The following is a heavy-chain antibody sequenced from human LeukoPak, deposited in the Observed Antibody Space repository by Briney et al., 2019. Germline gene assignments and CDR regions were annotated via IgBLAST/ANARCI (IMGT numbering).Heavy chain of an antibody. CDR2: IYYSGST. Sequence: SETLSLTCTVSGGSISSYYWSWIRQPPGKGLEWIGYIYYSGSTNYNPSLKSRVTISVDTSKNQFSLKLSSVTAADTAVYYCARDERLPAATSRPYYYYYMDVWGKGTTVTVSS. D-gene: IGHD2-2*01. CDR1: GGSISSYY. CDR3: ARDERLPAATSRPYYYYYMDV. J-gene: IGHJ6*03. V-gene: IGHV4-59*01.